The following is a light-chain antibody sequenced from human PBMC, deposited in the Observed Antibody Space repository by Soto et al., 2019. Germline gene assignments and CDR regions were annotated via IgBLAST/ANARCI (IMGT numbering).Light chain of an antibody. J-gene: IGLJ3*02. Sequence: QSALTQPPSASGSPGQSVTISCTGTSSDIGGYNYVSWYQQHPGKAPKVMIYEVSKRSSGVPDRFSGSKSGNTASLTVSGLQPEDEADYYCSSYAGSNNLGVFGGGTKVTVL. CDR1: SSDIGGYNY. CDR2: EVS. CDR3: SSYAGSNNLGV. V-gene: IGLV2-8*01.